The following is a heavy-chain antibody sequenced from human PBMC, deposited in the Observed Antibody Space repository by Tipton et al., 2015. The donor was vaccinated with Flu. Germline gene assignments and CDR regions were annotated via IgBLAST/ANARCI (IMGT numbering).Heavy chain of an antibody. CDR2: IDPNTGDT. J-gene: IGHJ3*02. V-gene: IGHV1-2*02. D-gene: IGHD2-2*01. Sequence: QVQLVQPGAEVEKPGASVKVSCKASGYTFTDYYLHWVRQAPRQGLEWMGWIDPNTGDTNSAQAFQGRVTMTRDTSISTVYMELTSLRSDDTAVYYCERVPNPAVVPDSTYAFDIWGLGTMVTVSS. CDR1: GYTFTDYY. CDR3: ERVPNPAVVPDSTYAFDI.